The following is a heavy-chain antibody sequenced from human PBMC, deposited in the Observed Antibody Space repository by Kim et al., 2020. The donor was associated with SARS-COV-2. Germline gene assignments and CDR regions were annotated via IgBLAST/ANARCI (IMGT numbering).Heavy chain of an antibody. CDR3: VKTSSTWPRHFDY. V-gene: IGHV3-64D*09. Sequence: YTDSVKGRFTISRDNSKNTLYLQMTSLRPEDTALYYGVKTSSTWPRHFDYWGQGTLVTVSS. J-gene: IGHJ4*02. D-gene: IGHD6-13*01.